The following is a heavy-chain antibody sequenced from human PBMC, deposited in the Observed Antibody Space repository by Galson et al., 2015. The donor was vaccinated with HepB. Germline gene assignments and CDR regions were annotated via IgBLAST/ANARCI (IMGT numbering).Heavy chain of an antibody. V-gene: IGHV1-69*13. CDR3: ATREGGMVRGVIIRSYWYFDL. J-gene: IGHJ2*01. D-gene: IGHD3-10*01. CDR2: IIPIFGTA. Sequence: SVKVSCKASGGTFSSYAISWVRQAPGQGLEWMGGIIPIFGTANYARKFQGRVTITADESTSTAYMELSSLRSEDTAVYYCATREGGMVRGVIIRSYWYFDLWGRGTLVTVSS. CDR1: GGTFSSYA.